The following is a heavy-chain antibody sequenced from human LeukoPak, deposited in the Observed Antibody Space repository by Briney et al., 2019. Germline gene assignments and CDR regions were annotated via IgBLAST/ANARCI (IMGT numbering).Heavy chain of an antibody. Sequence: ASETLSLTCAVYGGSFSGYYWSWIRQPPGKGLEWIGEINHSGSTNYNPSLKSRVTISVDTSKNQFSLKLSSVTAADTAVYYCARGRSSRIRFDYWGQGTLVTVSS. V-gene: IGHV4-34*01. CDR2: INHSGST. D-gene: IGHD6-13*01. CDR1: GGSFSGYY. CDR3: ARGRSSRIRFDY. J-gene: IGHJ4*02.